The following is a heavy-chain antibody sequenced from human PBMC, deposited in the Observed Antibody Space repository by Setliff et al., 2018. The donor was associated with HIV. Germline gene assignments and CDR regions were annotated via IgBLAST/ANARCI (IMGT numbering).Heavy chain of an antibody. CDR3: AKDTGLYGWGSLNAFDM. J-gene: IGHJ3*02. CDR1: GFTFSNAW. Sequence: GGSLRLSCAASGFTFSNAWMSWVRQAPGKGLEWVSLISWDGDSTYYADSIKGRFTISRDNSKNSLYLQMNSLRAEDTALYYCAKDTGLYGWGSLNAFDMWGQGTTVTVSS. V-gene: IGHV3-43D*03. D-gene: IGHD3-10*01. CDR2: ISWDGDST.